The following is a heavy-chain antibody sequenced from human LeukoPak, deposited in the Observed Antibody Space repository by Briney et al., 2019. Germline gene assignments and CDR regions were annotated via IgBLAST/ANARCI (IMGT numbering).Heavy chain of an antibody. CDR1: GYTSSSYW. D-gene: IGHD1-26*01. CDR3: AIFLYSGSYYNY. Sequence: GGSLRLSCAASGYTSSSYWMSWVRQAPGKGLEWVANIKQDGSEKYYVDSVKGRFTISRDNAKNSLYLQMNSLRAEDTAVYYCAIFLYSGSYYNYWGQGTLVTVSS. V-gene: IGHV3-7*01. CDR2: IKQDGSEK. J-gene: IGHJ4*02.